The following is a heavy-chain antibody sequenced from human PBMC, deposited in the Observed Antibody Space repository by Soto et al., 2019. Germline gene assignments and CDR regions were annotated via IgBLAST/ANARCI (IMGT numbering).Heavy chain of an antibody. CDR2: IYHSGST. V-gene: IGHV4-4*02. D-gene: IGHD2-15*01. CDR1: GGSISSSNW. CDR3: ARDSGYCSGGSCYYFDY. Sequence: QVQLQESGPGLVKPSGTLSLTCAVSGGSISSSNWWSWVRQPPGKGLEWIGEIYHSGSTNYNPSLKSRVTISVDKSKNQFSLKLSSVTAADTAVYYCARDSGYCSGGSCYYFDYWGQGTLVTVSS. J-gene: IGHJ4*02.